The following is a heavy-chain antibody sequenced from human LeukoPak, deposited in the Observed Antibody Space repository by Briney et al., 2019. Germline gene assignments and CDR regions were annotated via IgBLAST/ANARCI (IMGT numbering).Heavy chain of an antibody. D-gene: IGHD1-26*01. CDR1: GFTFSSYL. CDR3: ARGYSGTYPVDY. Sequence: GGSLRLSCAASGFTFSSYLMHWVRQVPGKGLVWVSRINTDGTNTTYADSVKGRFTMSRDNAKSRLYLQMNSLRAEDTAVYYCARGYSGTYPVDYWGQGTLVTVSS. CDR2: INTDGTNT. J-gene: IGHJ4*02. V-gene: IGHV3-74*01.